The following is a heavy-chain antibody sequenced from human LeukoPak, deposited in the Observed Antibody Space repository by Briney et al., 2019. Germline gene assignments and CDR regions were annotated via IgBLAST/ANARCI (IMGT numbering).Heavy chain of an antibody. J-gene: IGHJ4*02. D-gene: IGHD2-21*01. V-gene: IGHV3-23*01. CDR1: GFTFRSHA. CDR3: AKDFRIGYSAHFDY. Sequence: GGSLRLSCVGSGFTFRSHAMSWVRQAPEKGLEFVSGIYENGGTTYYADSVKGRFSISRSNSKNTLYLQMDSLRGEDTAVYYCAKDFRIGYSAHFDYWGQGALVTVSS. CDR2: IYENGGTT.